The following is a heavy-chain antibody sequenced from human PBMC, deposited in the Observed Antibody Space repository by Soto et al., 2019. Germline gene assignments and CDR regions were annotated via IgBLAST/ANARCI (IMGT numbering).Heavy chain of an antibody. Sequence: PSETLSLTCTVSGGSISSSSYYWGWIRQPPGKGLEWIGSIYYSGSTYYNPSLKSRVTISVDTSKNQFSLKLSSVTAADTAVYYCASPRDDYIWGSYRYYFDYWGQGPLVTVSS. CDR1: GGSISSSSYY. D-gene: IGHD3-16*02. J-gene: IGHJ4*02. CDR2: IYYSGST. CDR3: ASPRDDYIWGSYRYYFDY. V-gene: IGHV4-39*01.